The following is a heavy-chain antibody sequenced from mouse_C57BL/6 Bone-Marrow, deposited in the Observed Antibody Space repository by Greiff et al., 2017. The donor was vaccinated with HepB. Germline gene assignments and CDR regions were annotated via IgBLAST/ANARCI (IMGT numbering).Heavy chain of an antibody. V-gene: IGHV5-17*01. CDR3: AMLYSNHWYFDV. J-gene: IGHJ1*03. D-gene: IGHD2-5*01. CDR1: GFTFSDYG. Sequence: EVQRVESGGGLVKPGGSLKLSCAASGFTFSDYGMHWVRQAPEKGLEWVAYISSGSSTIYYADTVKGRFTISRDNAKNTLFLQMTSQRSEDTAMYYCAMLYSNHWYFDVWGTGTTVTVSS. CDR2: ISSGSSTI.